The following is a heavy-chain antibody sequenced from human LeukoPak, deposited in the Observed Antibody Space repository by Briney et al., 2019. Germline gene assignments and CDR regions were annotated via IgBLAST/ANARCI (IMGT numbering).Heavy chain of an antibody. V-gene: IGHV3-23*01. D-gene: IGHD3-16*01. CDR2: ISGSGGST. CDR3: ARDEDDDYAFDY. CDR1: GFTFSSYA. Sequence: PGGSLRLSCAASGFTFSSYAMSWVRQAPGKGLEWVSTISGSGGSTYHADSVKGRFTISRDNSKNTLYLQMNSLRAEDTAVYYCARDEDDDYAFDYWGPGTLVTVSS. J-gene: IGHJ4*02.